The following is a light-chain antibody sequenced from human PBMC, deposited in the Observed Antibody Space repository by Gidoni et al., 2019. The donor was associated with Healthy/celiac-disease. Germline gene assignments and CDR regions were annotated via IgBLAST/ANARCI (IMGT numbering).Light chain of an antibody. J-gene: IGKJ1*01. CDR1: QSVSSN. Sequence: EIVVTPSTATLSVSPGARASLSCRASQSVSSNLAWYQQKPGQAPRLLIYGLSTRSTGIRARFSGSGSGTEFTLTISSLQSADFAVYYCQQYNNWPTWTFXQXTKVEIK. CDR2: GLS. CDR3: QQYNNWPTWT. V-gene: IGKV3-15*01.